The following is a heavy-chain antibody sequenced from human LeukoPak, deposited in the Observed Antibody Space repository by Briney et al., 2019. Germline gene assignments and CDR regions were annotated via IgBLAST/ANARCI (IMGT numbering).Heavy chain of an antibody. CDR3: AISYYGSGSFNGLDAFDI. CDR2: MNPNSGNT. CDR1: GYTFTSYD. Sequence: ASVKVSCKASGYTFTSYDINWVRQAAGQGLERMGWMNPNSGNTGYAQKFQGRVTMTRNTSISTAYMELSSLRSEDTAVYYCAISYYGSGSFNGLDAFDIWGQGTMVTVSS. J-gene: IGHJ3*02. D-gene: IGHD3-10*01. V-gene: IGHV1-8*01.